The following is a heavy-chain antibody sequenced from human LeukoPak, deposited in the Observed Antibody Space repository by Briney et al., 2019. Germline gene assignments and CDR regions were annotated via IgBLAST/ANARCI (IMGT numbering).Heavy chain of an antibody. J-gene: IGHJ6*03. CDR3: AKMGGRLAYYMDV. V-gene: IGHV3-23*01. CDR1: GFTFSSYA. Sequence: GGSLRLSCAASGFTFSSYAMTWVRQAPGKGLEWVSTIVGSGRTTYYAETVRGRFTISRDNSNNTLFLQMSSLRAEDTALYYCAKMGGRLAYYMDVWGTGTTVTVSS. CDR2: IVGSGRTT. D-gene: IGHD3-16*01.